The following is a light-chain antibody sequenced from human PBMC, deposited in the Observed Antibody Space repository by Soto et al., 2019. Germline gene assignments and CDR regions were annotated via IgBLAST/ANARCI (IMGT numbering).Light chain of an antibody. V-gene: IGKV3D-7*01. Sequence: EIVMTQSPATLSLSPGERATLSCRASQSINSGYLSWYQQTPGQAPRLLIYGASTRATGIPARFSGSGYGTDFTLTISSLQHEVFVLYYCQQDYNQLDFGGGTKVDI. CDR2: GAS. J-gene: IGKJ4*01. CDR1: QSINSGY. CDR3: QQDYNQLD.